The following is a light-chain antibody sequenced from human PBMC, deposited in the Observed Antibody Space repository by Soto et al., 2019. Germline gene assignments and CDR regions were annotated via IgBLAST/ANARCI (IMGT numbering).Light chain of an antibody. CDR2: KAS. CDR1: QKINRR. V-gene: IGKV1-5*03. CDR3: QQYNTSPWT. Sequence: DIQMPPSPFTLAASVGDRVAITRRASQKINRRLSWYQQRPGKPPQLLIYKASNLQSGVPSRFSGSGSGTEFTPTINSLQPDDFATYYCQQYNTSPWTFALGTKVDIK. J-gene: IGKJ1*01.